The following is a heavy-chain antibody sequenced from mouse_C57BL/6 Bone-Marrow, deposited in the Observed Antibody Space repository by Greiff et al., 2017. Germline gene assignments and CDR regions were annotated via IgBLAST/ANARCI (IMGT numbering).Heavy chain of an antibody. Sequence: QVQLQQPGAELVKPGASVKLSCKASGYTFTSYWMHWVKQRPGQGLEWIGMIHPNSGSTNYNEKFKSKATLTVDKSSIPAYMQLSSLTSEDSAFYYCARSETSPLAYWGQGTLVTVSA. CDR2: IHPNSGST. V-gene: IGHV1-64*01. CDR1: GYTFTSYW. J-gene: IGHJ3*01. CDR3: ARSETSPLAY.